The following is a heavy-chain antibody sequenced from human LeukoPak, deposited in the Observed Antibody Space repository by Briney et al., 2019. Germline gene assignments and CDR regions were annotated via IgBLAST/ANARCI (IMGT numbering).Heavy chain of an antibody. CDR3: ARGAAAVISNWFDP. Sequence: GGSLRLSCAASGFTFSSYSMNWVRQAAGKGLEWVSSISSSSSYIYYADSVKGRFTISRDNAKNSLYLQMNSLRAEDTAVYYCARGAAAVISNWFDPWGQGTLVTVSS. V-gene: IGHV3-21*01. CDR1: GFTFSSYS. D-gene: IGHD2-2*02. J-gene: IGHJ5*02. CDR2: ISSSSSYI.